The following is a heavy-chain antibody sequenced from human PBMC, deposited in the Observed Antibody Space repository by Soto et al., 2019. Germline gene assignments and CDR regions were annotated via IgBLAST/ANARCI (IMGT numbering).Heavy chain of an antibody. V-gene: IGHV3-21*01. D-gene: IGHD4-17*01. CDR3: ARDSGTTVTTYAFDI. Sequence: GSLRLSCAASGFTCNNYAMTWVRQAPGKGLEWVSSISSSSSYIYYADSVKGRFTISRDNAKNSLYLQMNSLRAEDTAVYYCARDSGTTVTTYAFDIWGQGTMVTVSS. CDR2: ISSSSSYI. J-gene: IGHJ3*02. CDR1: GFTCNNYA.